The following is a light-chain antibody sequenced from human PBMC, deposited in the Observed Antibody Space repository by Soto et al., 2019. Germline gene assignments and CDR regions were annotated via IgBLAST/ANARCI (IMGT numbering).Light chain of an antibody. CDR2: GAS. CDR3: HQRQRWPRT. J-gene: IGKJ1*01. CDR1: QSVSSN. V-gene: IGKV3D-15*01. Sequence: EIVMTQSPATLSVSPGERVTLSCRASQSVSSNLAWYQQKPGQAPRLLIYGASTRATGVPARFSGGGSGTEFTLTISSLEPEDFAVYYCHQRQRWPRTFGQGTKVDIK.